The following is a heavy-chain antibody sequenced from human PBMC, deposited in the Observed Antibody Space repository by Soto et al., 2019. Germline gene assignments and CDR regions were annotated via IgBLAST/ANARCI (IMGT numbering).Heavy chain of an antibody. CDR1: GGSISSGGYS. J-gene: IGHJ4*02. CDR2: IYHSGST. D-gene: IGHD6-6*01. Sequence: SETLSLTCAVSGGSISSGGYSWSWIRQPPGKGLEWIGYIYHSGSTYYNPSLKSRVTISVDRSKNQFSLKLSSVTAADTDVYYCARSSEYSSSGAGYYFDYWGQGTLVTVSS. CDR3: ARSSEYSSSGAGYYFDY. V-gene: IGHV4-30-2*01.